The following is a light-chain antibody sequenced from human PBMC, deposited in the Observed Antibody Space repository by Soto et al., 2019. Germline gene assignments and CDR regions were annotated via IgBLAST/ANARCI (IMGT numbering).Light chain of an antibody. Sequence: DIQMTQSPSTLSASIGDRVTITCLASQTINNWLAWYQQKPGKAPNLLIYHASNLETGVPSRFSGSAFGTEFPLTIRSLQPDDFATYYRQHYNSYPWTFGQGPKLEIK. CDR3: QHYNSYPWT. J-gene: IGKJ1*01. V-gene: IGKV1-5*01. CDR2: HAS. CDR1: QTINNW.